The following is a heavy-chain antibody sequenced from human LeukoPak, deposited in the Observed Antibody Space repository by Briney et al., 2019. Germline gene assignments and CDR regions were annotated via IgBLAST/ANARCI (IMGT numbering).Heavy chain of an antibody. V-gene: IGHV1-18*01. D-gene: IGHD3-9*01. J-gene: IGHJ4*02. Sequence: ASVKVSCKASGGTFSSYAISWVRQAPGQGLEWMGWISAYNGNTNYAQKLQGRVTMTTDTSTSTAYMELRSLRSDDTAVYYCARNLVYDILTGYQYYFDYWGQGTLVTVSS. CDR2: ISAYNGNT. CDR3: ARNLVYDILTGYQYYFDY. CDR1: GGTFSSYA.